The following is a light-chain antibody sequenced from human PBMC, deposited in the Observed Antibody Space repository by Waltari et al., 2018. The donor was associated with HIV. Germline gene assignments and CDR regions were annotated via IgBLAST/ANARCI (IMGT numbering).Light chain of an antibody. J-gene: IGLJ2*01. Sequence: QSPLTQPASVSGSPGQPVTITCNGTRRDIGSTMSVSWYQRHPGKGPRLIIYNVHSRPAGLSSRFSGSKSGNVASLTISGLQTEDEAEYICCSYAGTVTYLVFGGGTKLTVL. CDR2: NVH. V-gene: IGLV2-14*03. CDR3: CSYAGTVTYLV. CDR1: RRDIGSTMS.